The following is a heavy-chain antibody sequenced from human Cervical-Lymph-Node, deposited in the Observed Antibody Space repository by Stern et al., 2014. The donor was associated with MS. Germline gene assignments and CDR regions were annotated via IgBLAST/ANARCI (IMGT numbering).Heavy chain of an antibody. D-gene: IGHD3-10*01. J-gene: IGHJ6*02. CDR3: AKDLSTYYHNSGSFSIWHGMDV. CDR2: ITWNGNTI. Sequence: EVPLVESGGGLVQPGRSLRLTCATSGFTFHDYAMHWVRRAPGKGLEWVSGITWNGNTIFYADSVKGRFTISRDNAKNSLYLQMNSLRVEDTAHYYCAKDLSTYYHNSGSFSIWHGMDVWGQGTTVTVSS. V-gene: IGHV3-9*01. CDR1: GFTFHDYA.